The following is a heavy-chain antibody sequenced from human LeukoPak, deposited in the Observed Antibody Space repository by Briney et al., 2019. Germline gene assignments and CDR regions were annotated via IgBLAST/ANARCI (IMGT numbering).Heavy chain of an antibody. CDR3: AKNGSVRVSGFFDY. CDR1: SFTFSGFG. J-gene: IGHJ4*02. CDR2: IRYDGSNK. Sequence: GGSLRLSCAASSFTFSGFGMHWVPQAPGKGLEWVAFIRYDGSNKYFADSVKGRFTISRDNSKNTLYLQMNSLRTEDTAVYYCAKNGSVRVSGFFDYWGQGTLVTVSS. D-gene: IGHD2-8*01. V-gene: IGHV3-30*02.